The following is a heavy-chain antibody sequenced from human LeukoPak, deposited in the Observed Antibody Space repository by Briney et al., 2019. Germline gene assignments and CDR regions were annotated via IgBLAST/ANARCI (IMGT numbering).Heavy chain of an antibody. J-gene: IGHJ4*02. V-gene: IGHV3-53*01. CDR3: ARGLLFQGFDY. D-gene: IGHD2-21*01. CDR1: GFTVSNNY. CDR2: IYSGSST. Sequence: PGGSLRLSCAASGFTVSNNYMSWDRQAPGKGLEWVSVIYSGSSTYYADSVKGRFTISRDNSKNTLYLQMNSLRAEDTAVYYCARGLLFQGFDYWGQGTLVTVSS.